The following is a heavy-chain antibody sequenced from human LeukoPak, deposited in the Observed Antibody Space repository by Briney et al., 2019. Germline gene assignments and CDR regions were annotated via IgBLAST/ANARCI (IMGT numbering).Heavy chain of an antibody. Sequence: SETLSLTCTVSGGSMSTYYWSWIRQPPGKGLEWIGTIYYTGSVHYNPSLKSRVTISVDTSKNQFSVKLSSVTAADTAMYYCARHNSAVGAFEYWGQGTLVTVSS. V-gene: IGHV4-59*08. CDR3: ARHNSAVGAFEY. J-gene: IGHJ4*02. CDR2: IYYTGSV. CDR1: GGSMSTYY. D-gene: IGHD1-26*01.